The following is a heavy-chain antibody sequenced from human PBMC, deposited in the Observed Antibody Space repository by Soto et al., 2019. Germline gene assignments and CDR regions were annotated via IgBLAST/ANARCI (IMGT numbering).Heavy chain of an antibody. Sequence: PSETLSLTCAVYGGSFSGYYWSWIRQPPGKGLEWIGEINHSGSTNYNPSLKSRVTISVDTSKNQFSLKLSSVTAADTAVYYCARGLVSMVARNWGQGTLVTVSS. D-gene: IGHD3-10*01. CDR2: INHSGST. CDR3: ARGLVSMVARN. CDR1: GGSFSGYY. V-gene: IGHV4-34*01. J-gene: IGHJ4*02.